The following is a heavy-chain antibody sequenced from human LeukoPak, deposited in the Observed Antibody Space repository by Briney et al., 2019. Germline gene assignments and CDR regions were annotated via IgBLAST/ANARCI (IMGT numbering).Heavy chain of an antibody. J-gene: IGHJ5*02. CDR3: AKGPGQQLEITWFDP. CDR1: GFTLSSCA. CDR2: ISGWGGST. D-gene: IGHD6-13*01. V-gene: IGHV3-23*01. Sequence: PGGPLTLSCAASGFTLSSCAVSWVRQSPGEARVGVSAISGWGGSTLYGVCVRGRFTISRDNSKNTLYLQMNSVRAEDTAVYYCAKGPGQQLEITWFDPWGQGTLVTVSS.